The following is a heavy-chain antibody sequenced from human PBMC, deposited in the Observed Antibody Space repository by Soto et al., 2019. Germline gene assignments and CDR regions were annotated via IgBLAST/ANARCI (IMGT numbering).Heavy chain of an antibody. CDR3: ARGFSGSGSYYIGSRPYNWFDP. D-gene: IGHD3-10*01. Sequence: TSETLSLTCAVYGGSFSGYYWSWIRQPPGKGLEWIGEINHSGSTNYNPSLKSRVTISVDTSKNQFSLKLSSVTAADTAVYYCARGFSGSGSYYIGSRPYNWFDPWGQGTLVTVSS. CDR2: INHSGST. CDR1: GGSFSGYY. J-gene: IGHJ5*02. V-gene: IGHV4-34*01.